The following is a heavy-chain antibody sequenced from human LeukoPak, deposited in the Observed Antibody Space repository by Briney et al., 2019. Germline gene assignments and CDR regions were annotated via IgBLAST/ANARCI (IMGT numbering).Heavy chain of an antibody. Sequence: GGSLRLSCVLSGFTFTSAPMNWVSQAPGKGLEWVSTSGTDGDTYYADSVKGRFTISRDNSKNTVHLQMTSLRVEDTAVYYCATKTPGNYPYDYWGQGTLVIVSP. CDR1: GFTFTSAP. V-gene: IGHV3-23*01. D-gene: IGHD3-22*01. J-gene: IGHJ4*02. CDR3: ATKTPGNYPYDY. CDR2: SGTDGDT.